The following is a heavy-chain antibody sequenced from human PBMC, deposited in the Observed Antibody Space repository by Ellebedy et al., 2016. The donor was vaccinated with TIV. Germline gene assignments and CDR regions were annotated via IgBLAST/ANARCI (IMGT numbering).Heavy chain of an antibody. CDR2: INSDGSST. CDR1: GFTFSSYW. Sequence: GESLKISCAASGFTFSSYWMHWVRQAPGKGLVWVSRINSDGSSTSYADSVKGRFTISRDNAKNTLYLQMNSLRAEDTAVYYCTASPTYYDFWSGYYGGVRFDYWGQGTLVTVSS. J-gene: IGHJ4*02. CDR3: TASPTYYDFWSGYYGGVRFDY. V-gene: IGHV3-74*01. D-gene: IGHD3-3*01.